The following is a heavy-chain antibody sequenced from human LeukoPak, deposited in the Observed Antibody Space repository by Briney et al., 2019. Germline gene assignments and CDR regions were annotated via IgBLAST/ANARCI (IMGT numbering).Heavy chain of an antibody. V-gene: IGHV3-7*01. CDR2: IKQDGSEK. D-gene: IGHD3-22*01. J-gene: IGHJ4*02. CDR1: GFTFSSYW. CDR3: ASPFETYYYDSSGYYAFGY. Sequence: PGGSLRLSCAASGFTFSSYWMSWVRQAPGRGLEWVANIKQDGSEKYYVDSVKGRFTISRDNPKNSLYLQMNSLRAEDTAVYYCASPFETYYYDSSGYYAFGYWGQGTLVTVSS.